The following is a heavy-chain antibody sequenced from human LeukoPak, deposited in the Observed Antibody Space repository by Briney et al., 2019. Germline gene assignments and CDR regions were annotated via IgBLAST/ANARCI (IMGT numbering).Heavy chain of an antibody. CDR2: IIPIFGTA. D-gene: IGHD3-16*01. CDR3: ASATVMITFERPFDY. J-gene: IGHJ4*02. Sequence: GASVKVSCKASGGTFSSYAISWVRQAPGQGLEWMGGIIPIFGTANYAQKFQGRVTITADKSTSTAYMELSSLRSEDTAVYYCASATVMITFERPFDYWGQGTLVTVSS. CDR1: GGTFSSYA. V-gene: IGHV1-69*06.